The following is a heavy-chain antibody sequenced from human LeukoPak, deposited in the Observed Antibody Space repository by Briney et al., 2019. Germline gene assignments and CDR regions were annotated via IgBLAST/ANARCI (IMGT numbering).Heavy chain of an antibody. Sequence: SETLSLTCTVSGGSIGSYYWSWIRQPPGKGLEWIGYTYYSGSTNYNPSLKSRVTISVDTSKNQFSLKLSSVTAADTAVYYCARGRYSGSYFYFDYWGQGTLVTVSS. CDR2: TYYSGST. D-gene: IGHD1-26*01. CDR3: ARGRYSGSYFYFDY. CDR1: GGSIGSYY. V-gene: IGHV4-59*01. J-gene: IGHJ4*02.